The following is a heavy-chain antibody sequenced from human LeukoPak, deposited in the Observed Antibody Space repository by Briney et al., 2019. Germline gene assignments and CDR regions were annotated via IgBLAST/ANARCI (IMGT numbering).Heavy chain of an antibody. CDR2: NIPIFGTT. V-gene: IGHV1-69*05. CDR3: ARGAWGYNYGYHNY. J-gene: IGHJ4*02. D-gene: IGHD5-18*01. Sequence: SVKVSCKVSGGTFSYAISWVRQAPGQGLEWMGGNIPIFGTTDYAKNFQGRVTFTTDESTSTAYMELSSLRSEDTAVYYCARGAWGYNYGYHNYWGQGTLVTVSS. CDR1: GGTFSYA.